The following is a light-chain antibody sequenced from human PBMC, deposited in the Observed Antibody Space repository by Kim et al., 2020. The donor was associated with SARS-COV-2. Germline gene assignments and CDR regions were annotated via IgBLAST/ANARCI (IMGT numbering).Light chain of an antibody. V-gene: IGLV2-14*03. Sequence: SITISCTGTSSDIGGYNAVSWYQQHPSKAPKLMIYDVSNLPSGVSNRFSGSKCGNTASLTISGLQAEDEADYYCSSYTSSSTSYVFGTGTKVTVL. J-gene: IGLJ1*01. CDR3: SSYTSSSTSYV. CDR1: SSDIGGYNA. CDR2: DVS.